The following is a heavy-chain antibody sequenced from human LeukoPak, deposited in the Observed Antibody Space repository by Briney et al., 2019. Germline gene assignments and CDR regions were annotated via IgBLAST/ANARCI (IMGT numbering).Heavy chain of an antibody. Sequence: GGSLRLSCAASGFTFSSYALTWVRQAPGKGLEWVSAISGSGGNTYYTDSVKGRFTISRDTSKNTLYLQMNSRRVEDTAVYYCASKAAEFYFDSWGQGTLVTVSS. J-gene: IGHJ4*02. CDR1: GFTFSSYA. V-gene: IGHV3-23*01. CDR3: ASKAAEFYFDS. D-gene: IGHD6-25*01. CDR2: ISGSGGNT.